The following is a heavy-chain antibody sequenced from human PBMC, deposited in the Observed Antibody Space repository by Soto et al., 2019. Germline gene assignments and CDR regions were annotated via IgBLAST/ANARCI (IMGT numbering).Heavy chain of an antibody. CDR3: ARDGTGLTGGDY. V-gene: IGHV3-33*01. Sequence: QVQLVESGGGVVQPGSSLRLSCVASGFTFRSYSMHWVRQAPGKGLEWVAVIWHDGGKKYYADSVKGRFTISRDNSKNTLYLQLDSLRAEDTAVYYCARDGTGLTGGDYWGQGTLVTVSS. D-gene: IGHD2-8*02. CDR2: IWHDGGKK. CDR1: GFTFRSYS. J-gene: IGHJ4*02.